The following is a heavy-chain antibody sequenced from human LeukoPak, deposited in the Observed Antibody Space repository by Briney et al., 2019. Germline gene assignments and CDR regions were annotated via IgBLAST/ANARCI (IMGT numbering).Heavy chain of an antibody. V-gene: IGHV1-69*05. CDR2: IIPIFGTA. CDR1: GGTFSSYA. CDR3: ARHKWRWFDP. D-gene: IGHD2-8*01. Sequence: ASVKVSCKASGGTFSSYAISWVRQAPGQGLEWMRGIIPIFGTANCAQKFQGRVTITTDESTSTAYMELSSLRSEDTAVYYCARHKWRWFDPWGQGTLVTVSS. J-gene: IGHJ5*02.